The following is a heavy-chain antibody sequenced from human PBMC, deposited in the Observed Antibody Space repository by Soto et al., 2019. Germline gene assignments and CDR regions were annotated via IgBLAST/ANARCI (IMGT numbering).Heavy chain of an antibody. J-gene: IGHJ4*02. CDR3: ARLDYGDLITFDY. V-gene: IGHV4-39*01. D-gene: IGHD4-17*01. CDR2: IYYSGST. CDR1: GGSISSSSYY. Sequence: SETLSLTCTVSGGSISSSSYYWGWIRQPPGKGLEWIGSIYYSGSTYYNPSLKSLVTISVDTSKNQFSLKLTSVTAADTAVYYCARLDYGDLITFDYWGQGTLVTVSS.